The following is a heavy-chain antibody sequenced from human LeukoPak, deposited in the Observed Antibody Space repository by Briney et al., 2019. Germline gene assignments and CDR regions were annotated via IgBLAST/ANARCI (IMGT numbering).Heavy chain of an antibody. CDR3: ARDLMCSGGSCYAFDY. CDR2: ISSSSSYI. D-gene: IGHD2-15*01. V-gene: IGHV3-21*01. J-gene: IGHJ4*02. CDR1: GFTFSSYS. Sequence: PGGSLRLSCAASGFTFSSYSMNWVRQAPGKGLEWVSSISSSSSYIYYADSVKGRFTISRDNAKNSLYLQMNSLRAEDTAVYYCARDLMCSGGSCYAFDYWGQGTLVTVSS.